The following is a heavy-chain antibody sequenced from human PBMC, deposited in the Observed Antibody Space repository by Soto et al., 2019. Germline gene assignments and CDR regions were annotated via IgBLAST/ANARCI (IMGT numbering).Heavy chain of an antibody. J-gene: IGHJ4*02. V-gene: IGHV3-66*01. D-gene: IGHD3-3*01. CDR3: ARDTLGGAYDFCH. Sequence: EVQLVESGGGLVQPGGSLRLSCAASGFSVSNLYMTWVRRAPGKGLEWVSVISSGGSTYYADSVKGRFTISRDNSKNTLYLEMKSLRAGDTAVYYCARDTLGGAYDFCHGGQGTLVTVSS. CDR2: ISSGGST. CDR1: GFSVSNLY.